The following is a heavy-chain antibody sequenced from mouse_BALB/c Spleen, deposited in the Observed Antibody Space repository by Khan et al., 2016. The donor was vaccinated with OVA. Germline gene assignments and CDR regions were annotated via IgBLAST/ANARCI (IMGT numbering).Heavy chain of an antibody. CDR3: ARYDYGNAHFDD. CDR2: ISYSGST. D-gene: IGHD2-4*01. V-gene: IGHV3-2*02. CDR1: GYSITSDYA. J-gene: IGHJ2*01. Sequence: DVKLQESGPGLVKPSQSLSLTCTVTGYSITSDYAWNWIRQFPGNKLEWMGYISYSGSTSYNPSLKSRISITRDTSKHQFFLQLNSVTTEDTATYYCARYDYGNAHFDDWGQGTTLTVSS.